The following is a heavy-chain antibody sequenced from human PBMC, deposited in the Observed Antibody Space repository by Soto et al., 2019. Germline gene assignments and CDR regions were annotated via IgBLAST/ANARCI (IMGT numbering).Heavy chain of an antibody. Sequence: ASVKVSCKASGYTFTAHYMHWVRQAAGQGLEWMGWINPNSGGTNFAQNFQGRVAMTRDTSINTAYMEVSRLRSDDTAVYYCASGYSSSSTSVLDFWGQGTPVTVSS. CDR3: ASGYSSSSTSVLDF. CDR1: GYTFTAHY. CDR2: INPNSGGT. J-gene: IGHJ4*02. V-gene: IGHV1-2*02. D-gene: IGHD6-6*01.